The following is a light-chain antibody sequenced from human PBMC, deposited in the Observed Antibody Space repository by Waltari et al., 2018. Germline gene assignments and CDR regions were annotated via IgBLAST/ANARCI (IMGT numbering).Light chain of an antibody. CDR3: QAWDSGTGV. CDR1: DVGNKF. J-gene: IGLJ1*01. V-gene: IGLV3-1*01. Sequence: YELHPPPSVSVSPGQAANIACSGDDVGNKFSSWFQQKPGHSPVLVIFEDNKRPPGIPERFSASNSGNIATLTISETQPMDEADYYCQAWDSGTGVFGTGTKVTVL. CDR2: EDN.